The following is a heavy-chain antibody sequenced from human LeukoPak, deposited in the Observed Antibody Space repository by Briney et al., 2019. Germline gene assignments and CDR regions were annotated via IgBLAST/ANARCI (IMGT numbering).Heavy chain of an antibody. CDR1: GFSFGSYA. Sequence: GGSLRLSCAAAGFSFGSYAMSWVRQAPGRGLEWVSGISDDGGGTYYGDSVKGRFTISRDNSKNTLYLQMNSLRAEDTAVYYCAKDRRFGELYFDYWGQGTLVTVSS. D-gene: IGHD3-10*01. V-gene: IGHV3-23*01. CDR2: ISDDGGGT. CDR3: AKDRRFGELYFDY. J-gene: IGHJ4*02.